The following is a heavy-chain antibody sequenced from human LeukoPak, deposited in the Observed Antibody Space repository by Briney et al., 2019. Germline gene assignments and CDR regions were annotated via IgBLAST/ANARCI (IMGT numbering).Heavy chain of an antibody. J-gene: IGHJ5*02. D-gene: IGHD6-19*01. Sequence: GTSLRLSCVASGFTFSTYAMHWVRQAPGKGLEWVAVISYDGSNKYYADSVKGRFTISRDNSKNTLYLQMNSLRAEDTAVYYCAGSSGWLNWFDPWGQGTLVTVSS. CDR2: ISYDGSNK. V-gene: IGHV3-30-3*02. CDR3: AGSSGWLNWFDP. CDR1: GFTFSTYA.